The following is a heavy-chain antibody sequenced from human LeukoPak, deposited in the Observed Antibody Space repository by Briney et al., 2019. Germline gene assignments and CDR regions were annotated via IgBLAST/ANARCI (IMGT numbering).Heavy chain of an antibody. J-gene: IGHJ4*02. Sequence: PSETLSLTCAVYGGSFSGYYWSWIRQPPGKGLEWIGEINHSGSTNYNPSLKSRVTISVDTSKNQFSLKLRSMTAADTAVYYCARVRGYYFDYWGQGTQVTVSS. V-gene: IGHV4-34*01. CDR3: ARVRGYYFDY. CDR1: GGSFSGYY. D-gene: IGHD3-10*01. CDR2: INHSGST.